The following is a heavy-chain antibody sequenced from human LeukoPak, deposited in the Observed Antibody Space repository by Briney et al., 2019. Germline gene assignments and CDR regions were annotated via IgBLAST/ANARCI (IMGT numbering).Heavy chain of an antibody. CDR3: AKRAYYYDSSGYYSGAFDI. CDR2: ISGSGGST. J-gene: IGHJ3*02. D-gene: IGHD3-22*01. CDR1: GFTFSSYA. Sequence: PGGSLRLSCAASGFTFSSYAMSWVRQAPEKGLDGVSAISGSGGSTYYADSVKGRFAISRDNSKNTLYLQMSSLRVEDTAVYYCAKRAYYYDSSGYYSGAFDIWGQGTMVIVSS. V-gene: IGHV3-23*01.